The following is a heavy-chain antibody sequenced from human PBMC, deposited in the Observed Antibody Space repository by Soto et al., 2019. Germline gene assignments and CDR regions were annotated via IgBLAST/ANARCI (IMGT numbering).Heavy chain of an antibody. D-gene: IGHD3-10*01. V-gene: IGHV1-18*01. CDR1: GYTFSSIG. J-gene: IGHJ4*02. CDR2: ISPYKGNT. Sequence: ASVKVSCKASGYTFSSIGISWVRQAPGQGLEWMGWISPYKGNTHYAQGLQGRVTMTTDTSTSAAYMELRSLRSDDTAVYYCARALDASGSYYTDSWGQGTLVTVSS. CDR3: ARALDASGSYYTDS.